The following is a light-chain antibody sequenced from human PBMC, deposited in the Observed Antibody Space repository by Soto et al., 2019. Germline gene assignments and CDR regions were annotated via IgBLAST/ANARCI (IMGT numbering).Light chain of an antibody. CDR2: STN. CDR1: SGSVSTSYY. V-gene: IGLV8-61*01. CDR3: ALYMGSGIWV. Sequence: QAVVTQEASFSVSPGLTVTLTCGFSSGSVSTSYYPSWYQQTPGQAPRTLIYSTNTRSSGVHDRFSGSILGNRAALTITGAQTDDESDYYCALYMGSGIWVFGGGTKLTVL. J-gene: IGLJ3*02.